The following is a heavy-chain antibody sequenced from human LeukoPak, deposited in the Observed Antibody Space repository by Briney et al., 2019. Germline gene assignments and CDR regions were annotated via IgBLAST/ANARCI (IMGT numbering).Heavy chain of an antibody. D-gene: IGHD3-22*01. J-gene: IGHJ4*02. CDR1: GNTFTGYY. Sequence: ASVKVSCKASGNTFTGYYMHWVRQAPGQGLEWMGWINPNSGGTNYAQKFQGRVTMTRDTSISTAYMELSRLRSDDTAVYYCARQAPPYDSSGYFDYWGQGTLVTVSS. CDR2: INPNSGGT. CDR3: ARQAPPYDSSGYFDY. V-gene: IGHV1-2*02.